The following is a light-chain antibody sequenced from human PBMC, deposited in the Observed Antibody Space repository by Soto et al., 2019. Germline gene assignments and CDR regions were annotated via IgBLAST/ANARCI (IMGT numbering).Light chain of an antibody. CDR1: QDISNY. J-gene: IGKJ4*01. V-gene: IGKV1-6*01. CDR2: DTY. Sequence: IQMTQSPSSLSASVGDRVTITCQASQDISNYLSWYQQKPGKAPKVLIYDTYTLQSGVPSRFSGSRSGTDFTLTISSLQPEDIATYYCLQDNMYPLTFGGGTKVDIK. CDR3: LQDNMYPLT.